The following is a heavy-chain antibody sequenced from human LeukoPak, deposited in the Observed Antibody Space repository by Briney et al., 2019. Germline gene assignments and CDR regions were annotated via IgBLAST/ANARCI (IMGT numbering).Heavy chain of an antibody. J-gene: IGHJ2*01. CDR1: GYTFTSYA. CDR2: INAGNGNT. Sequence: ASVRVSCKASGYTFTSYAMHWVRQAPGQRLEWMGWINAGNGNTKYSQKFQGRLTITRNTSISTAYMEVTSLRSEDTAIYYCARETTGTVRWYLGLWGRGTLVTVSS. V-gene: IGHV1-3*01. CDR3: ARETTGTVRWYLGL. D-gene: IGHD1-7*01.